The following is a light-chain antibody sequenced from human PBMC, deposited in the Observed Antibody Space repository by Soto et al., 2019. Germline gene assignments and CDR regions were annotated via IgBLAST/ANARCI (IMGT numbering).Light chain of an antibody. J-gene: IGKJ4*01. V-gene: IGKV3-20*01. Sequence: EMGLTQSPGTLSLSPGERATLSCRASESVSDNYLAWYQQRSGQAPRLVIYGASSRASAVPDRFSGSGSGADFTLTISRLEPEDFAVYYCQQYGSSPLTFGGGTKVDIK. CDR1: ESVSDNY. CDR2: GAS. CDR3: QQYGSSPLT.